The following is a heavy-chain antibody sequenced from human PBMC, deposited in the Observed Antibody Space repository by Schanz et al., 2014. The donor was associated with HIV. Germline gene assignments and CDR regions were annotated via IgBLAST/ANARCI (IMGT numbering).Heavy chain of an antibody. J-gene: IGHJ5*02. D-gene: IGHD3-22*01. Sequence: VQLVESGGGVVQPGGSLRLSCAASGFTFSSYSMNWVRQTPGKGLVRQAPGKGLEWVSYISSSGSAIYYADSVKGRFTLSRDNSNYTVYLQMNSLRGEDTAVYYCARGRFTMIGDLWGQGTLVTVSS. CDR3: ARGRFTMIGDL. CDR1: GFTFSSYS. V-gene: IGHV3-48*01. CDR2: ISSSGSAI.